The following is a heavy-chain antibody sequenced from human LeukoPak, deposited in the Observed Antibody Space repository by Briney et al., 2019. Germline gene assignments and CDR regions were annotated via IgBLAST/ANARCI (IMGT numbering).Heavy chain of an antibody. J-gene: IGHJ3*02. CDR2: ISYDGSNK. D-gene: IGHD2-2*01. CDR1: GFTFSSYA. V-gene: IGHV3-30-3*01. Sequence: GRSLRLSCAASGFTFSSYAMHWVRQPPGKGLEWVAVISYDGSNKYYADSVKGRFTISGDNSKNTLYLQMNSLRAEDTAVYYCANGPSRQGGAFDIWGQGTMVTVSS. CDR3: ANGPSRQGGAFDI.